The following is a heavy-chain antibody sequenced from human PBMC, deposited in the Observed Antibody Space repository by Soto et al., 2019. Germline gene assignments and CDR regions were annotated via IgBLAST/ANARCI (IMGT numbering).Heavy chain of an antibody. D-gene: IGHD2-15*01. CDR2: IWYDGSRT. J-gene: IGHJ4*02. Sequence: QVHLVESGGGVVQPGTSLRLSCAASGFSFRSYGMHWVRQAPGKGLEWVAVIWYDGSRTYYAGSVKGRFTVSRDNSKNTLYLQMNGLRAEDTAVYYCARGCSGGSCYPSGWGQGTLVAVSS. V-gene: IGHV3-33*01. CDR1: GFSFRSYG. CDR3: ARGCSGGSCYPSG.